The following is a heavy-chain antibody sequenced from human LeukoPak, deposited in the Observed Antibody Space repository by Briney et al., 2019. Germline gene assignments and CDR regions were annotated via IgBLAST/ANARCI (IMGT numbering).Heavy chain of an antibody. J-gene: IGHJ5*02. Sequence: SETLSLTCTVSGFSISSGYYWGWIRQPPGKGLDWIGSIHHSGSTYYNASLKSRVTMSLDTSKNQFSLKLNSVTAADTAVYYCARLVTGKTNWFDPWGQGTLVTVSS. CDR1: GFSISSGYY. CDR3: ARLVTGKTNWFDP. V-gene: IGHV4-38-2*02. CDR2: IHHSGST. D-gene: IGHD1-14*01.